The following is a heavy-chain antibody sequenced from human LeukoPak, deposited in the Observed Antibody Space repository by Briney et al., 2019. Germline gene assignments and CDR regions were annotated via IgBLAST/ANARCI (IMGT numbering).Heavy chain of an antibody. D-gene: IGHD6-13*01. J-gene: IGHJ5*02. V-gene: IGHV1-18*01. CDR1: GYTFTSYG. CDR3: ASFSWSDNWFDP. Sequence: ASVKVSCKASGYTFTSYGISWVRQAPGQGLEWMGWISAYNGNTNYAQKLQGRVTMTTDTSTSTAYMELRSLRSDDTAVYYCASFSWSDNWFDPWGQGTLVTVSS. CDR2: ISAYNGNT.